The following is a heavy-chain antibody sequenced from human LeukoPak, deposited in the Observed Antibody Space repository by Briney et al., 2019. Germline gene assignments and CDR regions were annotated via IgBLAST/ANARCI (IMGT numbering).Heavy chain of an antibody. J-gene: IGHJ3*02. V-gene: IGHV4-59*08. D-gene: IGHD3-3*01. CDR3: ARHGAVAISYSFDI. Sequence: TSETLSLTCTVSGGSISSYYWTWIRQPPGKGLEWIGYIFHSGTTSYNPSLKSRVTISIDTSNNQFSLKLNSVTAADTAVYYCARHGAVAISYSFDIWGQGTMVTVSS. CDR1: GGSISSYY. CDR2: IFHSGTT.